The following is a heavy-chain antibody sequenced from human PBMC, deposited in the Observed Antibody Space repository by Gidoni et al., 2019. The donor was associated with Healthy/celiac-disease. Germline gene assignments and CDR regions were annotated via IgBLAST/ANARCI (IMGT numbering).Heavy chain of an antibody. CDR1: GFTFTSSA. V-gene: IGHV1-58*01. D-gene: IGHD3-22*01. J-gene: IGHJ4*02. CDR3: AAALDSSGYEAYY. Sequence: QMQLVQSGPEVKKPGTSVKVSCKASGFTFTSSAVQWVRQARGQRLEWIGWIVVGSGNTNYAQKFQERVTITRDMSTSTAYMELSSLRSEDTAVYYCAAALDSSGYEAYYWGQGTLVTVSS. CDR2: IVVGSGNT.